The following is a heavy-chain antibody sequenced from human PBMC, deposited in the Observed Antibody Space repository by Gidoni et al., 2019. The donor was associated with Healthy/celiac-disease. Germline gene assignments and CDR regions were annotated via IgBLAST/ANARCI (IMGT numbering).Heavy chain of an antibody. CDR1: GFSFSSYG. CDR3: ARDLKGKWLLYYYYYGMDV. Sequence: QVQLVESGGGVVQPGRSLRLSCAASGFSFSSYGMHWVRQAPGKGLEWVAVIWYDGSNKYYADSVKGRFTISRDNSKNTLYLQMNSLRAEDTAVYYCARDLKGKWLLYYYYYGMDVWGQGTTVTVSS. V-gene: IGHV3-33*01. D-gene: IGHD5-12*01. J-gene: IGHJ6*02. CDR2: IWYDGSNK.